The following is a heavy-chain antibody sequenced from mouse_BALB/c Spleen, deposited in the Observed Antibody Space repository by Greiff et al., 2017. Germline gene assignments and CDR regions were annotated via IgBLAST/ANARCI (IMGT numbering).Heavy chain of an antibody. J-gene: IGHJ3*01. CDR1: GFNIKDYY. Sequence: VQLKESGAELVRSGASVKLSCTASGFNIKDYYMHWVKQRPEQGLEWIGWIDPENGDTEYAPKFQGKATMTADTSSNTAYLQLSSLTSEDTAVYYCARRVYGNYLAYWGQGTLVTVSA. V-gene: IGHV14-4*02. CDR3: ARRVYGNYLAY. D-gene: IGHD2-1*01. CDR2: IDPENGDT.